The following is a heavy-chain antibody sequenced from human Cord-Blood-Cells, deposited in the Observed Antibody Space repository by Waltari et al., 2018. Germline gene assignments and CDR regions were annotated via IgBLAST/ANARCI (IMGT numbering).Heavy chain of an antibody. V-gene: IGHV1-8*03. CDR1: GYTFTSYD. J-gene: IGHJ3*02. D-gene: IGHD6-13*01. Sequence: QVQLVQSGAEVKKPGASVKVSCKASGYTFTSYDINWVRQATGQGLEWMGSMNPNRGNTGYAQKFQGRVTITRNTSISTAYMELSSLRSEDTAVYYCARVGYSSSWYAFDIWGQGTMVTVSS. CDR2: MNPNRGNT. CDR3: ARVGYSSSWYAFDI.